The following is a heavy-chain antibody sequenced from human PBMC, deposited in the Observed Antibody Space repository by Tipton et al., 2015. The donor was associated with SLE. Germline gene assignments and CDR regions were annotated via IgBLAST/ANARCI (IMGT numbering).Heavy chain of an antibody. J-gene: IGHJ4*02. D-gene: IGHD5-18*01. V-gene: IGHV3-30*04. CDR1: GFTFSSYA. Sequence: QLVQSGGGVVQPGRSLRLSCAASGFTFSSYAMHWVRQAPGKGLEWVAVISSDGSHNNYVDSVKGRFTISRDNSKSTLYLQMNSLRGDDTAVYYCARETYGYPFDYWGQGTLVTVSS. CDR3: ARETYGYPFDY. CDR2: ISSDGSHN.